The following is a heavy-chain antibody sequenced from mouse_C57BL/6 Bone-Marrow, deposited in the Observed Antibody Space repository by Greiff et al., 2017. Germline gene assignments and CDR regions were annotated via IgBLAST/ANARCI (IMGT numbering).Heavy chain of an antibody. V-gene: IGHV1-39*01. J-gene: IGHJ4*01. D-gene: IGHD2-4*01. CDR3: ARGYDYDYAMDY. Sequence: LKLMESGPALLNLGASVKISCKASGYSFTDSNLNWVKQSNGKSLEWIGVINPNYGTTSYNQKFKGKATLTVDQSSSTAYMQFNSLTSEDAAVYYCARGYDYDYAMDYWGQGTSATVSA. CDR1: GYSFTDSN. CDR2: INPNYGTT.